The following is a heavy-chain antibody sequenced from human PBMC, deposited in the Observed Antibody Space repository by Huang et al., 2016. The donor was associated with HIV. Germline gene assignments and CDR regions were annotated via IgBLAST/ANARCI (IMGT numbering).Heavy chain of an antibody. CDR2: IGSASRDQ. CDR1: GYDFGSYG. CDR3: ARDTYYTDIWKRNDASFL. Sequence: QVQLVQSGGEVKQPGASVRVSCKASGYDFGSYGRGWVGQAPGQGREWLGVIGSASRDQRTAQKCQCRVTITTDRSATTTYMELRSLRYDDTAVYYCARDTYYTDIWKRNDASFLWGQGTMITVYS. D-gene: IGHD3-22*01. V-gene: IGHV1-18*01. J-gene: IGHJ3*01.